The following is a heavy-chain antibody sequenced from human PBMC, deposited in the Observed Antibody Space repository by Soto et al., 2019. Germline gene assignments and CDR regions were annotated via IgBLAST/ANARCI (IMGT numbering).Heavy chain of an antibody. Sequence: GGSLRLSCAASGFTFSSYSMSWVRQAPGKGLEWVSTIGTSASTYYEDSVKGRFTISRDNPRNTLYLQMNSLRAEDTAVYYCADLSRYCTSGNCDWGQGTLVTVSS. CDR1: GFTFSSYS. CDR2: IGTSAST. D-gene: IGHD2-8*01. V-gene: IGHV3-23*01. CDR3: ADLSRYCTSGNCD. J-gene: IGHJ4*02.